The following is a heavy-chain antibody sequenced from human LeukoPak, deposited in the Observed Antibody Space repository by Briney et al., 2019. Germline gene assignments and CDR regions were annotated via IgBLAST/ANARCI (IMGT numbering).Heavy chain of an antibody. D-gene: IGHD6-19*01. CDR1: GGSISRDY. CDR3: ASSQNPEYSSGLPDAFDI. Sequence: SETLSLTCTVSGGSISRDYWSWIRQPPGKGLEWIGYIYYTGSTNYNPSLKSRVTISVDTSKNQFSLQLNSVTPEDTAVYYCASSQNPEYSSGLPDAFDIWGQGTMVTVSS. CDR2: IYYTGST. V-gene: IGHV4-59*12. J-gene: IGHJ3*02.